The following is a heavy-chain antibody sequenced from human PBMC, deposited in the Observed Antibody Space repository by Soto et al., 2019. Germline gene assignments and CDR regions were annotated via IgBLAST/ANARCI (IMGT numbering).Heavy chain of an antibody. CDR3: ARTYYGDYDAFDI. CDR2: IYHSGST. J-gene: IGHJ3*02. V-gene: IGHV4-4*02. CDR1: GGSISSRNW. Sequence: SETLSLPCAVSGGSISSRNWWSWVRRPPGKGLEWIGEIYHSGSTNYTPSLKSRVTISVDKSKNQFSLKLSSVTAADTAVYYCARTYYGDYDAFDIWGQGTMVTVSS. D-gene: IGHD4-17*01.